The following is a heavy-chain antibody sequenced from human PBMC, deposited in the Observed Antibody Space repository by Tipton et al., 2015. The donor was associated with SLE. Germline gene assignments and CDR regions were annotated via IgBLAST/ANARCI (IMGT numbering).Heavy chain of an antibody. Sequence: TLSLTCAVSGGFINTHSMSWIRQSPGRGLEWIGYISYSGSTNYNPSVRSRVSISLDTSKNQFSLKVKSVTTADTAVYYCARMRGGYNAHHWGQGILVSVSS. V-gene: IGHV4-59*11. CDR1: GGFINTHS. J-gene: IGHJ5*02. D-gene: IGHD5-24*01. CDR3: ARMRGGYNAHH. CDR2: ISYSGST.